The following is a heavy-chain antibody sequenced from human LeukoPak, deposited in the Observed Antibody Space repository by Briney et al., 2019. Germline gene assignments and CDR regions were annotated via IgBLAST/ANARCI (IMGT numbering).Heavy chain of an antibody. V-gene: IGHV4-34*01. CDR1: GGSFSGYY. CDR3: ARDRRDILTGYYYLQGRWFDP. Sequence: PSETLSLTCAVYGGSFSGYYWSWIRQPPGKGLEWIGEINHSGGTNYNPSLKSRVTISVDTSKNQFSLKLSSVTAADTAVYYCARDRRDILTGYYYLQGRWFDPWGQGTLVTVSS. J-gene: IGHJ5*02. CDR2: INHSGGT. D-gene: IGHD3-9*01.